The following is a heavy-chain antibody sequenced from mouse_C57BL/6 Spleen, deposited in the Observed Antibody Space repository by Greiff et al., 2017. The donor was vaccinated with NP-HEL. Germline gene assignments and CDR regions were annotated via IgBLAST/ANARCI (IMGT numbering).Heavy chain of an antibody. CDR3: ARERTGTYFDY. CDR2: IYPGDGDT. CDR1: GYAFSSSW. D-gene: IGHD4-1*01. J-gene: IGHJ2*01. V-gene: IGHV1-82*01. Sequence: QVQLQQSGPELVKPGASVKISCKASGYAFSSSWMNWVKQRPGKGLEWIGRIYPGDGDTNYNGKFKGKATLTADKSSSTAYMQLSSLTSEDSAVYFCARERTGTYFDYWGQGTTLTVAS.